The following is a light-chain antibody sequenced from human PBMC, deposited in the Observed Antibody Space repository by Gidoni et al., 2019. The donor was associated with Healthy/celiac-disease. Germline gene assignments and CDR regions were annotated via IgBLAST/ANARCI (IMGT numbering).Light chain of an antibody. CDR1: RGSIASNY. CDR2: EDN. Sequence: NFMLTPPHSVSESPGKTVTISCTRSRGSIASNYVQWYQQRPGSSPTTVIYEDNQRPSGVPDRFSGSIDSSSNSASLTISGLKTEDEADYYCQSYDSSNVVFGGGTKLTVL. V-gene: IGLV6-57*01. J-gene: IGLJ2*01. CDR3: QSYDSSNVV.